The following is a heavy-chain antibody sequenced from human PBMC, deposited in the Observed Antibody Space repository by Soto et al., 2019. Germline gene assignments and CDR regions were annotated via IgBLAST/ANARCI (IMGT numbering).Heavy chain of an antibody. CDR1: GFTFSSYS. CDR2: ISSSSSTI. D-gene: IGHD6-19*01. V-gene: IGHV3-48*01. CDR3: AREGDSSGWKDAFDI. J-gene: IGHJ3*02. Sequence: EVQLVESGGGLVQPGGSLRLSCAASGFTFSSYSMNWVRQAPGKGLEWVSYISSSSSTIYYADSVKGRFTISRDNAKNSLYLQMNSLRAEDTAVYYCAREGDSSGWKDAFDIWGQGTMVTVSS.